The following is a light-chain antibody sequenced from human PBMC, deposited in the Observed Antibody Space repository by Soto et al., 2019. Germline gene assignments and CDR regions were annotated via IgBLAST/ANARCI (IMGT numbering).Light chain of an antibody. V-gene: IGLV3-21*04. J-gene: IGLJ3*02. CDR1: NIGRKS. CDR3: QVWDSSSALLV. Sequence: SYELTQPPSVSVAPGKTARITCGGNNIGRKSGHWYQQKPGQPPVLVIYYDSDRPPGIPERFSGSNSGNTATLTISRVEAGDEADYYCQVWDSSSALLVFGGGTKLTVL. CDR2: YDS.